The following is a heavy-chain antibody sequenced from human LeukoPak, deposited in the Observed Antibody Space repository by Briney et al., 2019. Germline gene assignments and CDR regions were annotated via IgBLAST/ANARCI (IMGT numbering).Heavy chain of an antibody. CDR1: GFTFSSYG. D-gene: IGHD2-15*01. V-gene: IGHV3-33*01. Sequence: GRSLRLSCAASGFTFSSYGMHWVRQAPREGLEWVAVIWHDGNTKDYADSVKGRFTISRDNSKNTLYLQMNSLRAEDTAFYYCATDIGAGPFDYWGQGTLVTVSS. CDR2: IWHDGNTK. J-gene: IGHJ4*02. CDR3: ATDIGAGPFDY.